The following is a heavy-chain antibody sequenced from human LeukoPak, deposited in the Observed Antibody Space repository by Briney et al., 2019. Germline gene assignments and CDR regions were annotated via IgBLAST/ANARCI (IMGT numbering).Heavy chain of an antibody. CDR3: AKISSSWYRDAFDI. J-gene: IGHJ3*02. V-gene: IGHV3-30*18. CDR1: GFTFSSYG. CDR2: ISYDGSNK. Sequence: GGSLRLSCAASGFTFSSYGMHWVRQAPGKGLEWVAVISYDGSNKYYADSVKGRFTISRDNSKNTLYLQMNSLRAEDTAVYYCAKISSSWYRDAFDIWGQGTMVTVSS. D-gene: IGHD6-13*01.